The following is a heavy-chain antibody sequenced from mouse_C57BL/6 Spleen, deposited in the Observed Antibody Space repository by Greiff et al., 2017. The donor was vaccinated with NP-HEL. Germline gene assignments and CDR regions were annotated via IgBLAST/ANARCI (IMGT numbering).Heavy chain of an antibody. J-gene: IGHJ4*01. V-gene: IGHV3-6*01. CDR3: ARGGYGSSWAMDY. CDR2: ISYDGSN. Sequence: EVKLQESGPGLVKPSQSLSLTCSVTGYSITSGYYWNWIRQFPGNKLEWMGYISYDGSNNYNPSLKNRISITRDTSKNQFFLKLNSVTTEDTATYYCARGGYGSSWAMDYWGQGTSVTVSS. D-gene: IGHD1-1*01. CDR1: GYSITSGYY.